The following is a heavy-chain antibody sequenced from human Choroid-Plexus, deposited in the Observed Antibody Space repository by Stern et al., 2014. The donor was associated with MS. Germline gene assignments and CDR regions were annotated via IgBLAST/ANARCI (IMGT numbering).Heavy chain of an antibody. J-gene: IGHJ4*02. D-gene: IGHD2-15*01. CDR1: GFTFSNFG. V-gene: IGHV3-30*18. CDR3: AKDRQWSTYFFDY. Sequence: VQLVESGGGVAQPGRPLILSCAASGFTFSNFGMHWVRQAPGKGLEWVALISYDGSDKYYADPVKGRFTIFRGNSKNTLYMHMNSLRAEDTAVYYCAKDRQWSTYFFDYWGQGSLVTVSS. CDR2: ISYDGSDK.